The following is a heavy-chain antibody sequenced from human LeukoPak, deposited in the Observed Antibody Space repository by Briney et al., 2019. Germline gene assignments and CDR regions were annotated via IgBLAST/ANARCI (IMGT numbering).Heavy chain of an antibody. CDR1: GGSISSSLSY. Sequence: KASETLSLTCTVSGGSISSSLSYWGWIRQPAGKGLEWIGRIYTSGSTNYNPSLTSRVTISVDTSKNQFSLRLSSMTAADTAVYYCVRSSGGSYISPDNWFDPWGQGTLVTVSS. V-gene: IGHV4-61*02. CDR3: VRSSGGSYISPDNWFDP. D-gene: IGHD1-26*01. J-gene: IGHJ5*02. CDR2: IYTSGST.